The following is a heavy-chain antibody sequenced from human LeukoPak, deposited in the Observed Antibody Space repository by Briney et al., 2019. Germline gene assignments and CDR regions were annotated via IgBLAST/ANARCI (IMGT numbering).Heavy chain of an antibody. CDR1: GFTFSSYA. V-gene: IGHV3-23*01. Sequence: AGGSLRLSCAASGFTFSSYAMSWVRQAPGKGLEWVSDINGSGGSTYYADSVKGRFSIPRDNSKNTVYFQMNSLRAEDTAVYYCASSYGWRTLIDYWGQGTLVTVSS. CDR3: ASSYGWRTLIDY. J-gene: IGHJ4*02. D-gene: IGHD6-19*01. CDR2: INGSGGST.